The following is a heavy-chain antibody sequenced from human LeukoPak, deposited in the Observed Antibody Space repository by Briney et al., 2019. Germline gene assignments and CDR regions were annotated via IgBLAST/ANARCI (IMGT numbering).Heavy chain of an antibody. Sequence: GGSLRLSCAASGLTFSTYAMSWVRQAPGKGLEWVSYISSSGSTIYYADSVKGRFTISRDNAKNSLYLQMNSLRAEDTAVYYCARDYYYDSSGYYGYWGQGTLVTVSS. CDR1: GLTFSTYA. CDR3: ARDYYYDSSGYYGY. V-gene: IGHV3-11*01. CDR2: ISSSGSTI. D-gene: IGHD3-22*01. J-gene: IGHJ4*02.